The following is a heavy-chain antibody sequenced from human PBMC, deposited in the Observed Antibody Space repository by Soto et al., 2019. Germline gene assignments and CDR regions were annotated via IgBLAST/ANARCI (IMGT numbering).Heavy chain of an antibody. CDR3: AAVSIVGATYAFDY. Sequence: ASVKVSCKTSGYSFTSYAMRWVRQAPGQRLEWIGWINAGSGHTKYAQKFQERVTISRDMSASTAYMELSSLRSEDTAVYYCAAVSIVGATYAFDYWGQGTLVTVSS. CDR2: INAGSGHT. J-gene: IGHJ4*02. D-gene: IGHD1-26*01. CDR1: GYSFTSYA. V-gene: IGHV1-3*01.